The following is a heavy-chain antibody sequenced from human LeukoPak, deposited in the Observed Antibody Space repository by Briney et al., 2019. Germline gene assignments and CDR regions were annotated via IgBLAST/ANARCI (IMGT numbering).Heavy chain of an antibody. D-gene: IGHD6-6*01. CDR3: ARDAMIAAMNAFDI. CDR2: IYHSGST. J-gene: IGHJ3*02. V-gene: IGHV4-4*02. CDR1: GGSISSSNW. Sequence: PSETLSLTCAVSGGSISSSNWWSWVRQPPGKGLEWIGEIYHSGSTNYNPSLKSRVTVSVDKSKNQFSLKLSSVTAADTAVYYCARDAMIAAMNAFDIWGQGTMVTVSS.